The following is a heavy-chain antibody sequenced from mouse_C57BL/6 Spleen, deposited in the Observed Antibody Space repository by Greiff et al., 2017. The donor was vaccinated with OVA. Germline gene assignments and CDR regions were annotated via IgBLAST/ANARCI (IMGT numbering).Heavy chain of an antibody. Sequence: QVQLKQSGAELARPGASVKLSCKASGYTFTSYGISWVKQRTGQGLEWIGEIYPRSGNTYYNEKFKGKATLTADKSSSTAYMELRSLTSEDSAVYFCVSQDAMDYWGQGTSVTVSS. CDR3: VSQDAMDY. J-gene: IGHJ4*01. V-gene: IGHV1-81*01. CDR2: IYPRSGNT. CDR1: GYTFTSYG.